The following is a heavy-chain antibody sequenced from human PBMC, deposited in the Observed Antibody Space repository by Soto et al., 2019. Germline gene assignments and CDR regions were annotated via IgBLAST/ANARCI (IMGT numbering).Heavy chain of an antibody. CDR1: GGSVSSKNGG. Sequence: SPDPLPPSALSGGSVSSKNGGWGVIRQSPKGGLEWLGRTYYRSHWYNDFAVSVKSRVTIDPDTSKNQFSLQLSSVTPEDTAVYYCVRQYRDSQYYSGLDVWGQGTTVTVSS. J-gene: IGHJ6*02. V-gene: IGHV6-1*01. D-gene: IGHD6-6*01. CDR3: VRQYRDSQYYSGLDV. CDR2: TYYRSHWYN.